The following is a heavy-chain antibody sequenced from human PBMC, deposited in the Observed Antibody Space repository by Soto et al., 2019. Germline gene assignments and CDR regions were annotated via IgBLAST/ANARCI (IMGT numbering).Heavy chain of an antibody. Sequence: SQTLSLTCAISGDSVSSNSAAWNWIRQSPSRGLEWLGRTYYRSKWYNDYAVSVKSRITINPDTSKNQFSLQLNSVTPEDTAVYYCARGGITIFGVLPPGISPYNWFDPWGQGTLVTVSS. J-gene: IGHJ5*02. CDR1: GDSVSSNSAA. V-gene: IGHV6-1*01. CDR3: ARGGITIFGVLPPGISPYNWFDP. CDR2: TYYRSKWYN. D-gene: IGHD3-3*01.